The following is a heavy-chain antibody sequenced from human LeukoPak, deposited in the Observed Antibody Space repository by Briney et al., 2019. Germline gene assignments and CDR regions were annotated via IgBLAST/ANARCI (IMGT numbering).Heavy chain of an antibody. V-gene: IGHV1-2*02. CDR2: INRNSGGT. Sequence: ASVRVSCKASGYTFTGYYMHWGRQAPGQGLEWMGWINRNSGGTNYAQKLQGRVTMTRDTSISTAYMELSRLRSDDTAVYYCAREGPPKYRYGSISSHFDYWGQGTLVTVSS. J-gene: IGHJ4*02. CDR3: AREGPPKYRYGSISSHFDY. CDR1: GYTFTGYY. D-gene: IGHD5-18*01.